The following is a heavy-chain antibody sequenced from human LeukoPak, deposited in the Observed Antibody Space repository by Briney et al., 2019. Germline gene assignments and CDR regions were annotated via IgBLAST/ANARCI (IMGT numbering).Heavy chain of an antibody. CDR2: ISGSGGST. D-gene: IGHD4-17*01. J-gene: IGHJ3*02. CDR1: GFTFSSYG. CDR3: AKDLAPTGAGFDAFDI. Sequence: PGGSLRLSCAASGFTFSSYGMSWVRQAPGKGLEWVSAISGSGGSTYYADSVKGRFTISRDNSKNTLYLQMNSLRAEDTAVYYCAKDLAPTGAGFDAFDIWGQGTMVTVSS. V-gene: IGHV3-23*01.